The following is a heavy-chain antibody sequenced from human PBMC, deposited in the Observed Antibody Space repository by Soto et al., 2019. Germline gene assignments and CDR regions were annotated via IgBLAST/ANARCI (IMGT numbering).Heavy chain of an antibody. CDR2: IYPGDSDT. J-gene: IGHJ6*02. Sequence: PGESLNISFNGSGYSFTSYSMGWVRQMPGKGLELIWLIYPGDSDTRYSPSFQCQLTISAHDPISTAYLQCSNLKTSDTAMYYCARHYCSSTSCYPVYYYYYGMDVWGQGTTVTVSS. CDR3: ARHYCSSTSCYPVYYYYYGMDV. CDR1: GYSFTSYS. V-gene: IGHV5-51*01. D-gene: IGHD2-2*01.